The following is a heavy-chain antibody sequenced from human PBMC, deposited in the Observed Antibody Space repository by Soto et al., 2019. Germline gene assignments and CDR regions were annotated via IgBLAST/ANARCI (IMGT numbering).Heavy chain of an antibody. Sequence: SETLSLTCTVSGGSISSGGYYWSWIRQHPGKGLEWIGYIYYSGSTYYNPSLTGRVTISVDTSQSQFSMKLTSMTAADTAVYFCVRLPGYCSGTSCYGYYVMDVWGQGTTVTVSS. CDR2: IYYSGST. D-gene: IGHD2-2*01. CDR3: VRLPGYCSGTSCYGYYVMDV. J-gene: IGHJ6*02. V-gene: IGHV4-31*03. CDR1: GGSISSGGYY.